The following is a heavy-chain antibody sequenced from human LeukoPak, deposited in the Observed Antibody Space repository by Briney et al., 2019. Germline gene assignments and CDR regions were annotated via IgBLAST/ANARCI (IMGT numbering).Heavy chain of an antibody. Sequence: GGSLRLSCAASGFTFSSYSMNWVRQAPGKGLEWVSSISCSSNYIYYADSVRGRFTISRDNAKNSLYLQMNSLRAEDTAVYYCARGRSRYFDSDAFGIWGQGTMVTVSS. CDR1: GFTFSSYS. D-gene: IGHD3-9*01. CDR2: ISCSSNYI. CDR3: ARGRSRYFDSDAFGI. J-gene: IGHJ3*02. V-gene: IGHV3-21*01.